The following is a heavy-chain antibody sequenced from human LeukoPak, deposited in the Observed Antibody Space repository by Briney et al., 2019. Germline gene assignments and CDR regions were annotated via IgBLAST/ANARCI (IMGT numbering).Heavy chain of an antibody. Sequence: PSETLSLTCTVSGGSISSYYWSWIRQPPGKGLEWIGYIYYSGSTHYNPSLKSRVTISVDTCKNQFSLKLSSVTAADTAVYYCARYDPGAFDIWGQGTMVTVSS. CDR3: ARYDPGAFDI. V-gene: IGHV4-59*12. J-gene: IGHJ3*02. D-gene: IGHD3-16*01. CDR2: IYYSGST. CDR1: GGSISSYY.